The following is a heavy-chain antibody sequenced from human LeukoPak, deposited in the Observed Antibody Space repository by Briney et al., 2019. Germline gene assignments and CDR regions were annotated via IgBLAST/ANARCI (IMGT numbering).Heavy chain of an antibody. Sequence: GRSLRLSCVGSGFDFSVFAMHWVRQAPGKGLEWVAYISYTGGNKYLAESVKGRFTISRDNAKNSLYLQMNSLRAEDTAVYYCAGRAGLVDTAMGRVYWGQGTLVTVSS. D-gene: IGHD5-18*01. J-gene: IGHJ4*02. V-gene: IGHV3-30*04. CDR1: GFDFSVFA. CDR3: AGRAGLVDTAMGRVY. CDR2: ISYTGGNK.